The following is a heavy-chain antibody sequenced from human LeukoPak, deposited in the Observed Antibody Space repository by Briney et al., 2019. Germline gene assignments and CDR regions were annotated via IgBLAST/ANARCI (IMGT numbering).Heavy chain of an antibody. CDR1: GGTFSSYA. CDR2: IIPIFGTA. Sequence: ASVKVSCTASGGTFSSYAISWVRQAPGQGLEWMGGIIPIFGTANYAQKFQGRVTITADESTSTAYMELSSLRSEDTAVYYCARELYCSGGSCYSSTGYYYGMDVWGQGTTVTVSS. D-gene: IGHD2-15*01. CDR3: ARELYCSGGSCYSSTGYYYGMDV. V-gene: IGHV1-69*13. J-gene: IGHJ6*02.